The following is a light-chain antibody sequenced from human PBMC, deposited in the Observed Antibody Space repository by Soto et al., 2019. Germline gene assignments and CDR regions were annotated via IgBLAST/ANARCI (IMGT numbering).Light chain of an antibody. CDR1: SSDVGSYNL. J-gene: IGLJ1*01. CDR3: CSYAGSSTLPLYV. Sequence: QSALTQPASVSGSPGQSITISCTGTSSDVGSYNLVSWYQQHPGKAPKLMIYEVSKRPSGVSNRFSGSKSGNTASLTISGLQAEDEADYYCCSYAGSSTLPLYVFGTGTKLTVL. CDR2: EVS. V-gene: IGLV2-23*02.